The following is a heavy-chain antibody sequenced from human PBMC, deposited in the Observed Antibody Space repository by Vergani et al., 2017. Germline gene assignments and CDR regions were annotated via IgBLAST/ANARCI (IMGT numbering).Heavy chain of an antibody. V-gene: IGHV1-46*03. CDR3: ARGDYGILTGYRY. CDR2: INPSGGHT. J-gene: IGHJ4*02. Sequence: QVQVVPSGAEVKNSEASVKVSCKTSGYTFSNYYMPWVRQAPGQGLEWMGIINPSGGHTNYAQKFQGRVTMTRDTSTSTVYMELSSLRSEDTAIYYCARGDYGILTGYRYWGQGTLVTVSA. D-gene: IGHD3-9*01. CDR1: GYTFSNYY.